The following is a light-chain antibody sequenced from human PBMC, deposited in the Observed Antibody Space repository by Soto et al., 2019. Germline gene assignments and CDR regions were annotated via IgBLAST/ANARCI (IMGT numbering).Light chain of an antibody. J-gene: IGKJ1*01. Sequence: DIQMTQSPSSLSASVGESVTITCRASQSVSQWLAWYQQXPGKVPKLLIYDASTLESGGPSRFSGSGFGTEFTLTISSLQPDDLATYYCQQYNYYSTFGQGTKVDIK. CDR2: DAS. CDR1: QSVSQW. CDR3: QQYNYYST. V-gene: IGKV1-5*01.